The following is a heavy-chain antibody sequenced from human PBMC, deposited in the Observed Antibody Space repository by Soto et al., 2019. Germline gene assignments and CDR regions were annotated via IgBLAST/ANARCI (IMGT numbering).Heavy chain of an antibody. V-gene: IGHV3-33*01. CDR3: AAATTWNFHFHY. D-gene: IGHD1-7*01. Sequence: QVHLVESGGGVVQPGTSLRLSCAASGFTISTHGMHWVRQAPGKGLEWVANIWYDGSNRFYADSVKGRFTISKDNYKNTLDQQMSSLRAEDTAVYYWAAATTWNFHFHYWGQGTQVTVSS. CDR2: IWYDGSNR. CDR1: GFTISTHG. J-gene: IGHJ4*02.